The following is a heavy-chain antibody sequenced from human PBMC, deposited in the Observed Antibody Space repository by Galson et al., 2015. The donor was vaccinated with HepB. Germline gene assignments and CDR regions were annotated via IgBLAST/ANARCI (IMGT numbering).Heavy chain of an antibody. D-gene: IGHD3-3*01. CDR3: TRRGDFWGGRHDY. CDR1: GFTFTDSA. CDR2: IRSRANNYAA. V-gene: IGHV3-73*01. J-gene: IGHJ4*02. Sequence: SLRLSCAASGFTFTDSAIHWVRQAAGKGLEWVGRIRSRANNYAAVYTASVTGRFTISRDDSKNTAYLEMNSLNTEDTAVYYCTRRGDFWGGRHDYWGQGTQVTVSS.